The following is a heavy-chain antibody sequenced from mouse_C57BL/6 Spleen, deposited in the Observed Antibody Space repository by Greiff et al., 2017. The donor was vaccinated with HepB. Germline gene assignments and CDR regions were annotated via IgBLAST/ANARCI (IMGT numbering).Heavy chain of an antibody. D-gene: IGHD1-1*01. CDR1: GYTFTSYG. Sequence: QVQLKESGAELARPGASVKLSCKASGYTFTSYGISWVKQRTGQGLEWIGEIYPRSGNTYYNEKFKGKATLTADKSSSTAYMELRSLTSEDSAVYFCATYYYGSSWDWYFDVWGTGTTVTVSS. CDR2: IYPRSGNT. V-gene: IGHV1-81*01. J-gene: IGHJ1*03. CDR3: ATYYYGSSWDWYFDV.